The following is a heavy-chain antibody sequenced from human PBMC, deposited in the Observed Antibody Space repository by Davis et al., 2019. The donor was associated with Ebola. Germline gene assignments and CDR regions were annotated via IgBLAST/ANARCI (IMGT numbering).Heavy chain of an antibody. CDR2: IRSNANSYAT. V-gene: IGHV3-73*01. CDR1: GFTFSGSA. CDR3: ARAPGPYYYYGMDV. J-gene: IGHJ6*02. Sequence: GGSLRLSCAASGFTFSGSAMHWVRQAPGKGLEWVGRIRSNANSYATAYAASVKGRFTISRDDSKNTAYLQMNSLRAEDTAVYYCARAPGPYYYYGMDVWGQGTTVTVSS.